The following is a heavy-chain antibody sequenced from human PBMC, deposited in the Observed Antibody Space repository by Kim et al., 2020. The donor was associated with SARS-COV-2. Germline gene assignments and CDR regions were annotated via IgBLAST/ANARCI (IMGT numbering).Heavy chain of an antibody. CDR1: GFTFSSYS. CDR3: AREDAGSYYYYYGMDV. J-gene: IGHJ6*02. CDR2: ISSSSSTI. Sequence: GGSLRLSCAASGFTFSSYSMNWVRQAPGKGLEWVSYISSSSSTIYYADSVKGRFTISRDNAKNSLYLQMNSLRDEDTAVYYCAREDAGSYYYYYGMDVWGQGTTVTVSS. V-gene: IGHV3-48*02. D-gene: IGHD1-26*01.